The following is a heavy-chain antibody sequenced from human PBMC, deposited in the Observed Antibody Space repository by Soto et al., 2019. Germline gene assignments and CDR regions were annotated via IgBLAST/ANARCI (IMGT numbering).Heavy chain of an antibody. D-gene: IGHD3-10*01. J-gene: IGHJ4*02. CDR1: GDTFSFYT. CDR3: ATSYGSGYRAFDS. V-gene: IGHV1-69*02. CDR2: INPILSMS. Sequence: QVQLVQSGAEVKKPGSSVKVSCKASGDTFSFYTINWVRQAPGLGLEWVGRINPILSMSNYAQKFQGRVTRTADKSTNTADMELRSLRSEDTAMYFCATSYGSGYRAFDSWGQGALVTVSS.